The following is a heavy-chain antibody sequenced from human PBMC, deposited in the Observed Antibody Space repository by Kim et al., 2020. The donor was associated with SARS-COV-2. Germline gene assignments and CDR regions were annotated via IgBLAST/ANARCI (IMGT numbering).Heavy chain of an antibody. CDR1: GFTFSSYG. Sequence: GGSLRLSCAASGFTFSSYGMHWVRQAPGKGLEWVAVIWYDGSNKYYADSVKGRFTISRDNSKNTLYLQMNSLRAEDTAVYYCARGRRVSAYYFDYWGQGTLVTVSS. J-gene: IGHJ4*02. CDR2: IWYDGSNK. CDR3: ARGRRVSAYYFDY. V-gene: IGHV3-33*01.